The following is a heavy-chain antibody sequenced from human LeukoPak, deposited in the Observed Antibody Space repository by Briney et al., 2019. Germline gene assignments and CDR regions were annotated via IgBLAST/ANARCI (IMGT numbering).Heavy chain of an antibody. J-gene: IGHJ3*01. CDR2: INNDESST. CDR3: ARVQGHSPNGHDV. CDR1: RFTFSSYW. D-gene: IGHD2-8*01. Sequence: GGSLRLSCAASRFTFSSYWMHWVRQSPGKGLVWVSRINNDESSTSYADSVKGRLTISRDNAKNTLYLQMNSLRAEDTAVYYCARVQGHSPNGHDVGGQGTMVTVSS. V-gene: IGHV3-74*01.